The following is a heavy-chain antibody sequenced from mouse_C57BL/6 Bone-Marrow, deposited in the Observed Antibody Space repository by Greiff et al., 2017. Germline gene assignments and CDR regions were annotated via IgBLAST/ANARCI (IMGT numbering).Heavy chain of an antibody. J-gene: IGHJ4*01. D-gene: IGHD2-4*01. Sequence: QVQLQQPGAELVKPGASVKLSCKASGYTFTNYWMHWVKQRPGQGLEWIGMMHPNGGSPDYNEKFKSEATLSVDKSSRTAYMELSSLTAEGTAVYYCARSYDYADYSIDYWGQGTPGPGSS. CDR2: MHPNGGSP. CDR1: GYTFTNYW. CDR3: ARSYDYADYSIDY. V-gene: IGHV1-64*01.